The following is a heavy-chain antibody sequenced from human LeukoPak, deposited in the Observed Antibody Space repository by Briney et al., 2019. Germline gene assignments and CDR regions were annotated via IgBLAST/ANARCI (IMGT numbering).Heavy chain of an antibody. CDR1: GFRFRSYG. D-gene: IGHD3-22*01. V-gene: IGHV3-30*03. Sequence: GGSLRLSCAASGFRFRSYGMHWVRQAPGKGLEWVAVISYDGSNKYYADSVKGRFTISRDNAKNSLYLQMNSLRAEDTAIYYCARDYYYDSSGTGAFDIWGQGTMVTVSS. CDR3: ARDYYYDSSGTGAFDI. CDR2: ISYDGSNK. J-gene: IGHJ3*02.